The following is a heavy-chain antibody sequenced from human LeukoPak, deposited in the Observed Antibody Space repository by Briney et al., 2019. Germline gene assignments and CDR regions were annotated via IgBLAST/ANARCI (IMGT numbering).Heavy chain of an antibody. D-gene: IGHD2/OR15-2a*01. CDR2: ISGSSSYI. CDR3: VSFYETY. J-gene: IGHJ4*02. CDR1: GFTFSDYS. V-gene: IGHV3-21*01. Sequence: GGSLRLSCEASGFTFSDYSMNWVRQAPGKGLEWVSAISGSSSYIHYADSAKGRFTISRDNAKNSLYLQMNSLRAEDTAVYYCVSFYETYWGRGTLVTVSS.